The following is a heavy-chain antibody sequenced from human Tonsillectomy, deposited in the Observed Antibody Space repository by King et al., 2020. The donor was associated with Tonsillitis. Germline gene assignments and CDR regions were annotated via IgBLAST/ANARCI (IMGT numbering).Heavy chain of an antibody. J-gene: IGHJ4*02. V-gene: IGHV3-30*03. CDR2: ISYDGSNT. CDR3: ATGCDGGDCYSNY. CDR1: AFTFTSYG. Sequence: HVQLVESGGGVVQPGRSLRLSCSASAFTFTSYGMHWVRQAPGTGLEWVAFISYDGSNTYYADSVKGRFTISRVNSKNTLFLQLNSLRPEDTAVYYCATGCDGGDCYSNYWGQGTLVTVSS. D-gene: IGHD2-21*02.